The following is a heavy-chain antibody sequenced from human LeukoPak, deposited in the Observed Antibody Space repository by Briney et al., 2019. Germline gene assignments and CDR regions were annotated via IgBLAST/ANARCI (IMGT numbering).Heavy chain of an antibody. D-gene: IGHD5-24*01. CDR2: IKEDGSEK. Sequence: HPGGSLRLSCAASGFTYSNYWMIWVRQAKGKGLEWVGNIKEDGSEKRYADSVSGPFTISRNNAHTSIYLQMNSLRAEDTAVYYCARASKPWLQLTWGQGTLVTVSS. CDR1: GFTYSNYW. J-gene: IGHJ5*02. V-gene: IGHV3-7*05. CDR3: ARASKPWLQLT.